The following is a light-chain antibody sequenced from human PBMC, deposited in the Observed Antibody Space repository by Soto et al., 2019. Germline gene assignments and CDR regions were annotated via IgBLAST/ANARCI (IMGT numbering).Light chain of an antibody. CDR2: DAS. CDR3: EQYDNSQWT. J-gene: IGKJ1*01. Sequence: EIVLTQSPGTLSLSPGERATLSCRASQSVSSSHLAWFQQKPGQAPRLLIYDASSRATGIPDRFSGSGSGTEFPLTISRLEPEDFAVYYCEQYDNSQWTCGQGTKVEIK. V-gene: IGKV3-20*01. CDR1: QSVSSSH.